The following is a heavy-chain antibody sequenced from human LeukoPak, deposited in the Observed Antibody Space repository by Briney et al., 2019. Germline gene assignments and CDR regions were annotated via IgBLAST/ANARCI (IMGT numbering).Heavy chain of an antibody. Sequence: GGSLRLSCAVSGFTVSSNYMSWVRQAPGKGLEWVSVIYGGGSTYYSDYVKGRFTISRDNSKNTLYLQMNSIRAEDTAVYYCSRAASVAGTYALNHWGQGTLVTVSS. CDR2: IYGGGST. CDR1: GFTVSSNY. CDR3: SRAASVAGTYALNH. V-gene: IGHV3-66*01. D-gene: IGHD6-19*01. J-gene: IGHJ4*02.